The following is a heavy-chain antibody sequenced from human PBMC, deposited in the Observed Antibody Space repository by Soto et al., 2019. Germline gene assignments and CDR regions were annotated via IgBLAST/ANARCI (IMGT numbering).Heavy chain of an antibody. CDR1: GGSISSSSYY. CDR3: ARQTYYDFWSGLDWFDP. D-gene: IGHD3-3*01. V-gene: IGHV4-39*01. CDR2: IYYSGST. Sequence: SETLSLTCTVSGGSISSSSYYWGWIRQPPGKGLEWIGSIYYSGSTCYNPSLKSRVTISVDTSKNQFSLKLSSVTAADTAVYYCARQTYYDFWSGLDWFDPWGQGTLVTV. J-gene: IGHJ5*02.